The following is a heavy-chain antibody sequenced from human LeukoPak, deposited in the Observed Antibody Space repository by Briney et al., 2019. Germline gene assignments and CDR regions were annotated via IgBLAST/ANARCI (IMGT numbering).Heavy chain of an antibody. CDR3: ARAPPLGEFIFDY. J-gene: IGHJ4*02. V-gene: IGHV1-46*01. Sequence: GASVKVSCKASGYTFTDYYLHWVRQAPGQGLEWMGIINPSGGSTSYAQKFQGRVTMTRDTSTSTVYMELSSLRPEDTAVYYCARAPPLGEFIFDYWGQGTLVTVSS. CDR1: GYTFTDYY. D-gene: IGHD3-10*01. CDR2: INPSGGST.